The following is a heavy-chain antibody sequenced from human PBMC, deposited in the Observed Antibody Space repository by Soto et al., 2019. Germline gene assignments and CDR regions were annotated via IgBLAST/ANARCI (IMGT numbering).Heavy chain of an antibody. V-gene: IGHV4-30-4*01. CDR1: GGSISSGDYY. Sequence: SETLSLTCTVSGGSISSGDYYWSWIRQPPGKGLEWIGYIYYSGSTYYNPSLKSRVTISLDTSENQFSLKLSSVTAADTAVYYCARQRIEYGGYDETGIRAAGYFDYWGQGTLVTVSS. CDR3: ARQRIEYGGYDETGIRAAGYFDY. J-gene: IGHJ4*02. CDR2: IYYSGST. D-gene: IGHD6-13*01.